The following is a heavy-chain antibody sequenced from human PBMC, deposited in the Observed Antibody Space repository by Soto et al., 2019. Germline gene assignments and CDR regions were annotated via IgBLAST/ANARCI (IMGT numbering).Heavy chain of an antibody. D-gene: IGHD7-27*01. Sequence: GGSLRLSCAASGFTFSSYWMHWVRQAPGRGLVWVSTITSDGSEKFYVDSVKGRFTISRDNTKNSLYLQMNSLRAEDTALYYCARESNAHFDYWGQGTMVTVSS. J-gene: IGHJ4*02. CDR3: ARESNAHFDY. CDR2: ITSDGSEK. V-gene: IGHV3-7*01. CDR1: GFTFSSYW.